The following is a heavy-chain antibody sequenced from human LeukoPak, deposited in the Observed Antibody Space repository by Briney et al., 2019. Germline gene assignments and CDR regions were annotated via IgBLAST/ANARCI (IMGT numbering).Heavy chain of an antibody. D-gene: IGHD1-26*01. CDR3: ARDSLNSGSYPRGYFDY. CDR2: ISSNGGST. CDR1: GFTFSSYA. Sequence: PGGSLRLSCAASGFTFSSYAMHWVRQAPGKGLEYVSAISSNGGSTYYANSVKGTFTTSRDNSTNTLYLQMGSLRAEDMAVYYCARDSLNSGSYPRGYFDYWGQGTLVTVSS. J-gene: IGHJ4*02. V-gene: IGHV3-64*01.